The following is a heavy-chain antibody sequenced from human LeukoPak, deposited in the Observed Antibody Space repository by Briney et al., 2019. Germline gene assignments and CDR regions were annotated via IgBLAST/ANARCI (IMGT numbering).Heavy chain of an antibody. Sequence: GASVKVSCKASGYTFTSYDINWVRQATGQGLEWMGWMNPNSGNTGYAQKFQGRVTITRNTSISTAYMELSSLRSEDTAVYYCARDSEYCSGGSCYRYYYYYMDVWGKGTTVTVSS. CDR3: ARDSEYCSGGSCYRYYYYYMDV. D-gene: IGHD2-15*01. V-gene: IGHV1-8*03. CDR1: GYTFTSYD. CDR2: MNPNSGNT. J-gene: IGHJ6*03.